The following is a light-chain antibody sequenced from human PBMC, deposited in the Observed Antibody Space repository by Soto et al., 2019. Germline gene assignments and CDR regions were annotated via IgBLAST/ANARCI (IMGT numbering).Light chain of an antibody. CDR1: QGISNY. CDR3: QKYNSAPWT. CDR2: AAS. Sequence: IQTTQFSYSLSASVGDRLTITCRASQGISNYLAWYQQKPGTXPKXXISAASTLQTGVPSRFSGGGSGTDLTLTISSLQPEDVETYYCQKYNSAPWTFGQGTKVDIK. V-gene: IGKV1-27*01. J-gene: IGKJ1*01.